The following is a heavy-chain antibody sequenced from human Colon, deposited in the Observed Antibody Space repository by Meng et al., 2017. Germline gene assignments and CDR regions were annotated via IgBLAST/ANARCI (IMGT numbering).Heavy chain of an antibody. Sequence: QITLKEFGPTLVKPTQTLTPTRSFSGFSLNTDGVAVGWIRQPPGKAAERLALIYWDDDARYSPSLKNRLSITQDAAKKQVVLTMTNMESGDTATYFCAHGVVASATLGAWFDSWGQGTLVTVSS. CDR3: AHGVVASATLGAWFDS. D-gene: IGHD2-15*01. J-gene: IGHJ5*01. CDR2: IYWDDDA. CDR1: GFSLNTDGVA. V-gene: IGHV2-5*02.